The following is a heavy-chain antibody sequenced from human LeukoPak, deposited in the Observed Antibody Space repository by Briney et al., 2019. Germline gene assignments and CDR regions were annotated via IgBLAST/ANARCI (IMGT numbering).Heavy chain of an antibody. V-gene: IGHV3-30*03. Sequence: GGSLRLSCAASGFTFSSYGMHWVRQAPGKGLEWVAVISYDGSNKYYADSVKGRFTISSGNSKNTLYLQMNSLRAEDTAVYYCARRGDPYGSGSYYSDYWGQGTLVTVSS. J-gene: IGHJ4*02. CDR3: ARRGDPYGSGSYYSDY. CDR1: GFTFSSYG. D-gene: IGHD3-10*01. CDR2: ISYDGSNK.